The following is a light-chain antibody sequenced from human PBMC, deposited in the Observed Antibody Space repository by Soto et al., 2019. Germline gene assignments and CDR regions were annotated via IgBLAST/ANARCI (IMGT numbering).Light chain of an antibody. Sequence: EIVLAQSPATLSLSPGERATLSCRASQSVSNYLAWYQQRPGQAPRLLIYDASNRATGIPARFSGSGSGTDLTLTISGLEPEDFAIYYCQHRNNRPFSFGPGTKVDIK. CDR1: QSVSNY. CDR3: QHRNNRPFS. V-gene: IGKV3-11*01. J-gene: IGKJ3*01. CDR2: DAS.